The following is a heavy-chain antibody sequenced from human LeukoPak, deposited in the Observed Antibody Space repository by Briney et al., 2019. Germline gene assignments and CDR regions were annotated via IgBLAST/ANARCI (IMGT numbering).Heavy chain of an antibody. Sequence: GESLRLSCAASGFTFSGYSMSWVRQAPGKGLEWVSSITLSSSSIYYADSVKGRFTISRDNAKNSLYLRMNSLRAEDTAVYFCATGGPYSSSDYWGQGTLVTVSS. CDR3: ATGGPYSSSDY. J-gene: IGHJ4*02. CDR2: ITLSSSSI. CDR1: GFTFSGYS. D-gene: IGHD6-6*01. V-gene: IGHV3-21*01.